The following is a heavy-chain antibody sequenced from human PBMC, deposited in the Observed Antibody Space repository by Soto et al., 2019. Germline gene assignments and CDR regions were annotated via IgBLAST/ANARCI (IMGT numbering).Heavy chain of an antibody. CDR2: ISCAGTST. V-gene: IGHV3-30-3*01. CDR1: GFTLSSYA. J-gene: IGHJ4*02. Sequence: QVQLVESGGGVVQPGRSLRLSCAASGFTLSSYAMHWVRQAPGKGLEWVAVISCAGTSTYYADSVRGRFTISRDNSKDTVYLQLNSLRTDDTAVYHCPRDPGHDVNEYYTFDSWGQGTLVTVSS. D-gene: IGHD3-3*01. CDR3: PRDPGHDVNEYYTFDS.